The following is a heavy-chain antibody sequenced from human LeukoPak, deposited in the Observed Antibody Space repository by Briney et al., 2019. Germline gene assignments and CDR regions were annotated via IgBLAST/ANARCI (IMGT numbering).Heavy chain of an antibody. Sequence: ASVKVSCKASGYTFISYDINWVRQATGQGLEWMGWMNPNSGNTGYAQKFQGRVTMTRNTSISTAYKELSSLRSEDTAVYYCARAPFGCSGGSCYSYYYYGMDVWGQGTTVTVSS. D-gene: IGHD2-15*01. CDR3: ARAPFGCSGGSCYSYYYYGMDV. CDR1: GYTFISYD. J-gene: IGHJ6*02. V-gene: IGHV1-8*01. CDR2: MNPNSGNT.